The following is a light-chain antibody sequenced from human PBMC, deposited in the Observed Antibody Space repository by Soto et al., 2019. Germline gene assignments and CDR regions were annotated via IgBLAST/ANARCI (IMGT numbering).Light chain of an antibody. V-gene: IGKV3-20*01. CDR2: GAS. Sequence: EIVLTQSPGTLSLSPGERATLSCRASQSVSSSYLAWYQQKPGQAPRLVIYGASSRATGIPDRFSGSGSGTDFTLAISRLEPEDFAVYYCQQYGTSPPLTFGGGTKVEIK. CDR1: QSVSSSY. J-gene: IGKJ4*01. CDR3: QQYGTSPPLT.